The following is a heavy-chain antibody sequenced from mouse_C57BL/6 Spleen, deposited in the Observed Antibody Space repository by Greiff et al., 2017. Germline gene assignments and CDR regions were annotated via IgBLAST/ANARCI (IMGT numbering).Heavy chain of an antibody. J-gene: IGHJ1*03. CDR1: GYSFTDYN. D-gene: IGHD1-1*01. CDR2: FNPTYGNT. V-gene: IGHV1-39*01. Sequence: EVQLQQSGPELVKPGASVKISCKASGYSFTDYNMNWVKRSNGKSLEWIVVFNPTYGNTSYNQKFKGKATLTVDQSSSTAYMQLNSLTSEDSAVYYSAKGSSYWYFDVWGTGTTGTVSS. CDR3: AKGSSYWYFDV.